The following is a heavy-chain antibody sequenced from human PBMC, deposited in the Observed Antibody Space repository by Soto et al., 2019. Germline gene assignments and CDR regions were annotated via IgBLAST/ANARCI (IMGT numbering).Heavy chain of an antibody. CDR2: ISGSGGST. D-gene: IGHD2-15*01. Sequence: GGSLRLSCAASGFTFSSYAMSWVRQAPGKGLEWVSAISGSGGSTYYADSVKGRFTISRDNSKNTLYLQMNSLRAEDTAVYYCALGARVVVAATAYYYGMDVWGQGTTVTVSS. V-gene: IGHV3-23*01. CDR3: ALGARVVVAATAYYYGMDV. CDR1: GFTFSSYA. J-gene: IGHJ6*02.